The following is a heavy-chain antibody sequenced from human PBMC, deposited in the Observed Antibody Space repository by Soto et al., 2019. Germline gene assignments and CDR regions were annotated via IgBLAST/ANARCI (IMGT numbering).Heavy chain of an antibody. CDR2: INSSGSST. CDR3: ARGDRGSFDL. J-gene: IGHJ3*01. V-gene: IGHV3-74*03. D-gene: IGHD1-26*01. Sequence: WGSLSLSCAASGITVSSNAMNWVRQGPGKGLVCVSPINSSGSSTTYADSVKGRFTISRDNAKNTLYLQMNSLRAEDTAVYYCARGDRGSFDLWGQGTVV. CDR1: GITVSSNA.